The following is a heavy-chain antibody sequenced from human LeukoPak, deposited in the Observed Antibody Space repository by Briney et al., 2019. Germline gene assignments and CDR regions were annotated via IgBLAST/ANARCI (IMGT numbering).Heavy chain of an antibody. D-gene: IGHD3-22*01. CDR2: INHSGST. V-gene: IGHV4-34*01. CDR3: AKEGYDSSGYYPSDYYGMDV. CDR1: GVSFSGYY. J-gene: IGHJ6*02. Sequence: SETLSLTCAVYGVSFSGYYWSWIRQPPGKGLEWIGEINHSGSTNYNPSLKSRVTISADTSKNQFSLKLSSVTAADTAVYYCAKEGYDSSGYYPSDYYGMDVWGQGTTVTVSS.